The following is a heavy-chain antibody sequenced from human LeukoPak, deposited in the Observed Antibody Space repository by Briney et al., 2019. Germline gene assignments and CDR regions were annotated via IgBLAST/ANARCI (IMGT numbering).Heavy chain of an antibody. D-gene: IGHD4-17*01. Sequence: GASVKVSCKASGYTFTSYDMHWVRQAPGQGLEWMGIINPSGGSTSYAQKFQGRVTMTRDMSTSTVYMELSSLRSEDTAVYYCAKDQPQPGDSVTPLAYWGQGTLVTVSS. J-gene: IGHJ4*02. V-gene: IGHV1-46*01. CDR3: AKDQPQPGDSVTPLAY. CDR1: GYTFTSYD. CDR2: INPSGGST.